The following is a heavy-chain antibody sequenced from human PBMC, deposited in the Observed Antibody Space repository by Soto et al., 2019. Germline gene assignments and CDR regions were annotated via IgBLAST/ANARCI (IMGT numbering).Heavy chain of an antibody. D-gene: IGHD3-22*01. CDR2: TIPMFGTP. Sequence: SLTVSCKSSVGTFSKYAFSGVRPAPGQGLEWLGGTIPMFGTPNYAQKFQGRVAISADESTATVYMELSSLRSEDTAVYFCARPLRDRNYYYGMAVWGQGTTVNVS. V-gene: IGHV1-69*13. CDR3: ARPLRDRNYYYGMAV. CDR1: VGTFSKYA. J-gene: IGHJ6*02.